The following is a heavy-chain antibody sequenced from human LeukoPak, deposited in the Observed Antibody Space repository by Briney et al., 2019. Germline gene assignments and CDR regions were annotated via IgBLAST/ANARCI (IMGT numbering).Heavy chain of an antibody. CDR3: AREGAAEAKNFDY. D-gene: IGHD6-25*01. CDR1: GYTFTNYY. Sequence: ASVKVSCKASGYTFTNYYIHWMRQAPGQGLEWVGIINLNAVTTRYAQKFQGRITVTRDTSTSTVYMELSSLRSEDTDVYFCAREGAAEAKNFDYWGQGTLVIVSS. J-gene: IGHJ4*02. V-gene: IGHV1-46*01. CDR2: INLNAVTT.